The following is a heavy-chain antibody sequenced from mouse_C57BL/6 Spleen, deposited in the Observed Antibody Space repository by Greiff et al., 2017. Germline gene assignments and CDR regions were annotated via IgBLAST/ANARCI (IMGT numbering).Heavy chain of an antibody. D-gene: IGHD1-1*01. J-gene: IGHJ1*03. V-gene: IGHV1-15*01. CDR1: GYTFTDYE. CDR3: TRYYGSSYWYFDV. CDR2: IDPETGGT. Sequence: VQLQQSGAELVRPGASVTLSCKASGYTFTDYEMHWVKQTPVHGLEWIGAIDPETGGTAYNQKFKGKAILTADKSSSTAYMELRSLTSEDSAVYYWTRYYGSSYWYFDVWGKGTTVTVSS.